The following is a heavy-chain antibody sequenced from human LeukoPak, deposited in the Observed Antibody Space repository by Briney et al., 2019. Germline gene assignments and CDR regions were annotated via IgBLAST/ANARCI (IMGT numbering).Heavy chain of an antibody. D-gene: IGHD1-26*01. J-gene: IGHJ5*02. Sequence: ASVTVSCKVSAYTFTGYYMRWVRQAPGQGLEWMGWISAYNGNTNYTQKVQDRVTMTRDMSTSTDYMELSRLRSEDTAIYYCARDNSVGDNAWWFDPWRQGTLVTVSS. CDR1: AYTFTGYY. V-gene: IGHV1-2*02. CDR2: ISAYNGNT. CDR3: ARDNSVGDNAWWFDP.